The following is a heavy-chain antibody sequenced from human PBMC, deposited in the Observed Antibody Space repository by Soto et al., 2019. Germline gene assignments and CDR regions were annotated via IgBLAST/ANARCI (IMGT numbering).Heavy chain of an antibody. CDR3: ARVVGALGHWFDP. J-gene: IGHJ5*02. D-gene: IGHD1-26*01. Sequence: QVQLVQSGGEVKKPGASVKVSCKASGYTFTSYGISWVRQAPGQGLEWMGRISAYNGNTNYAQKLQGRVTMTTDTSTSNAYMGLRSLGSDDTAVYCCARVVGALGHWFDPWGQGALVTVSS. CDR2: ISAYNGNT. V-gene: IGHV1-18*01. CDR1: GYTFTSYG.